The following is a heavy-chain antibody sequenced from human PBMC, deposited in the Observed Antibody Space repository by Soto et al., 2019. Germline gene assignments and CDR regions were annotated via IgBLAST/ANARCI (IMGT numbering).Heavy chain of an antibody. CDR1: GFTFSSYG. J-gene: IGHJ4*02. CDR3: ARGSGYYYDGPPTALDY. D-gene: IGHD3-22*01. Sequence: GGSLRLSCAASGFTFSSYGMHWVRQAPGKGLEWVAVIWYDGSNKYYADSVKGRFTISRDNSKNTLYLQMNSLRAEDTAVYYYARGSGYYYDGPPTALDYWGQGTLVTVSS. V-gene: IGHV3-33*01. CDR2: IWYDGSNK.